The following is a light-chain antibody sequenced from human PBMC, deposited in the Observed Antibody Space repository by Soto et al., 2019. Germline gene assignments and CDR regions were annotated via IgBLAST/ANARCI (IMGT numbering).Light chain of an antibody. Sequence: QSALTQPPSVSGSPGQSVTISCSGSSSDVGGHNSVSWYQQAPGTAPKLIIYEVSGRPSGGPDRLSESKSGTTASLTISGLLHAEEADYYCCSYISSINTDVFGTGTKVTVL. J-gene: IGLJ1*01. CDR1: SSDVGGHNS. CDR2: EVS. CDR3: CSYISSINTDV. V-gene: IGLV2-18*02.